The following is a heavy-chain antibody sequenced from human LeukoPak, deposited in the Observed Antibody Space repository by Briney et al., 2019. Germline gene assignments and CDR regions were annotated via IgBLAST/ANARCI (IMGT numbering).Heavy chain of an antibody. V-gene: IGHV3-21*01. J-gene: IGHJ4*02. CDR2: ISSSSSYI. D-gene: IGHD2-8*02. Sequence: GGSLRLSCAASGFTFSTYGMNWVRQAPRKGLEWVSSISSSSSYIYCADSVKGRFTISRDNAKNSLYLQMNSLRAEDTAVYYCATYRQVLLPFESWGQGTLVTVSS. CDR3: ATYRQVLLPFES. CDR1: GFTFSTYG.